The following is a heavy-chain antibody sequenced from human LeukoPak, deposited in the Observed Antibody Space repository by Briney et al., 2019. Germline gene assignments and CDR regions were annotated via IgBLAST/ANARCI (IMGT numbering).Heavy chain of an antibody. CDR2: ISGSGGST. CDR3: AKGDRFNYYDSSGYYSPKRDAFDI. CDR1: GFTFSSYA. V-gene: IGHV3-23*01. J-gene: IGHJ3*02. Sequence: GGSLRLSCAASGFTFSSYAMSWVSQAPGKRLEWVSAISGSGGSTYYADSVKGRFTISRDNSKNTLYLQMNSLRAEDTAVYYCAKGDRFNYYDSSGYYSPKRDAFDIWGQGTMVTVSS. D-gene: IGHD3-22*01.